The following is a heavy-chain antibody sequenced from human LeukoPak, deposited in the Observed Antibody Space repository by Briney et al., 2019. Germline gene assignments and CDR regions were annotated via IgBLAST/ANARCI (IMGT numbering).Heavy chain of an antibody. J-gene: IGHJ4*02. Sequence: GGSLRLSCAAPGFTSSSYSMNWVRQAPGKGLEWVSHITASGTAMFYADSVKGRFTISRDNAKNSLYLQMNSLRDEDTAVYYCASSGSYRFDYWGQGTLVTVSS. V-gene: IGHV3-48*02. CDR2: ITASGTAM. D-gene: IGHD1-26*01. CDR1: GFTSSSYS. CDR3: ASSGSYRFDY.